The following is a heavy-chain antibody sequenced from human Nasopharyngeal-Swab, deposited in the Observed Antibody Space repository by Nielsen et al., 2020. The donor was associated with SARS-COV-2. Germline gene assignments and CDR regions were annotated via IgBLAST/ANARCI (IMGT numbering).Heavy chain of an antibody. CDR1: GGTFSNSA. CDR2: IIPVTGTA. CDR3: ARSDLVVLPAALPLDS. D-gene: IGHD2-2*01. J-gene: IGHJ4*02. V-gene: IGHV1-69*13. Sequence: SSVHVSCKASGGTFSNSAFTWVRQAPGQGLEWMGVIIPVTGTADNARKFQGRVSITADESTSTAYMELSSLRSQDTAVYYCARSDLVVLPAALPLDSWGQGTLVTVSS.